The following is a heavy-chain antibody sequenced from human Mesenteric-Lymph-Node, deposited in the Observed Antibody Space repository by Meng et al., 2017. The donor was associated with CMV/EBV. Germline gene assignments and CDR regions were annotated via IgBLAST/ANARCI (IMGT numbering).Heavy chain of an antibody. CDR1: GFTFNNAW. J-gene: IGHJ4*02. CDR2: IKSKADGGTT. Sequence: GESLKISCAASGFTFNNAWMSWVRQAPGKGLEWVARIKSKADGGTTDYAAPVKGRFTILRDDSKDMLYLQLNSLKTEDTAVYYCTTDRVAAAGRTWYYFDYWGQGTLVTVSS. V-gene: IGHV3-15*01. D-gene: IGHD6-13*01. CDR3: TTDRVAAAGRTWYYFDY.